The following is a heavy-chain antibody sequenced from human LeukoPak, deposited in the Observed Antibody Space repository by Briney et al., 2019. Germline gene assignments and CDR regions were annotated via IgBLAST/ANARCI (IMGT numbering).Heavy chain of an antibody. CDR2: ISGSSSYT. CDR3: ARGGALLGWGHDAFDI. D-gene: IGHD2-15*01. Sequence: GGSLRLSWAVSGFSFSNYYMNWIRQAPGKGLEWVSHISGSSSYTHYADSLKGRYTISRDNAKNSLYLQMNSLRAEDTAVYFCARGGALLGWGHDAFDIWGQGTMVTVSS. V-gene: IGHV3-11*05. CDR1: GFSFSNYY. J-gene: IGHJ3*02.